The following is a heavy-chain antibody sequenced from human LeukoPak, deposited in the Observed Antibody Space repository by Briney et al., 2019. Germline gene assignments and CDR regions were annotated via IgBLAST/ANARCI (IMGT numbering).Heavy chain of an antibody. V-gene: IGHV1-2*02. D-gene: IGHD6-13*01. CDR1: GYTFPAHQ. J-gene: IGHJ4*02. CDR3: ARKAYGSSSCYVVS. CDR2: INPNSGGA. Sequence: ASVKVSCKASGYTFPAHQMHWVRQAPGKGLEWMGWINPNSGGAYNAQKFQGRVTMSRETSSTTAYMDLTGLRSDDPAGYYCARKAYGSSSCYVVSWGQGALVTVSS.